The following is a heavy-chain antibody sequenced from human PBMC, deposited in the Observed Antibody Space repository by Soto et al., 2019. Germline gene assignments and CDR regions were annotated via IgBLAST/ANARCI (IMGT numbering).Heavy chain of an antibody. J-gene: IGHJ5*02. CDR1: GFTFSSYG. CDR3: ARGYWSSSFAQYNWFDP. Sequence: PGGSLRLSCAASGFTFSSYGMHWVRQAPGKGLEWVAVISYDGSNKYYADSVKSRFTISRDNSKNTLYLQMNSLRAEDTAVYYCARGYWSSSFAQYNWFDPWGQGTLVTVSS. D-gene: IGHD6-13*01. V-gene: IGHV3-30*03. CDR2: ISYDGSNK.